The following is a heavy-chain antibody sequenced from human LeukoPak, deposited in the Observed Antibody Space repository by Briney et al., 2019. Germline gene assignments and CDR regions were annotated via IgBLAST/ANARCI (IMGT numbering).Heavy chain of an antibody. CDR3: AAGYSYGQRLYYFDY. J-gene: IGHJ4*02. CDR2: FDPEDGET. CDR1: GYTLTELS. D-gene: IGHD5-18*01. Sequence: ASVKVSCKVSGYTLTELSMHWVRQAPGKGLEWMGGFDPEDGETIYAQKFQGRVTMTEDTSTDTTYMELSSLRSEDTAVYYCAAGYSYGQRLYYFDYWGQGTLVTVSS. V-gene: IGHV1-24*01.